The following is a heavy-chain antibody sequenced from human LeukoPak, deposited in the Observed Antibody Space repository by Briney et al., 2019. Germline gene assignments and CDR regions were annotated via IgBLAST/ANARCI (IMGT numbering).Heavy chain of an antibody. Sequence: SETLSLTCTVSGGSISSSSYYWGWIRQPPGKGLEWIGSIYYSGSTYYNPSLKSRVTISVDTSKNQFSLKLSSVTAADTAVYYCARHHELVLVGYWGQGTLVTVSS. CDR3: ARHHELVLVGY. D-gene: IGHD6-13*01. J-gene: IGHJ4*02. CDR2: IYYSGST. V-gene: IGHV4-39*01. CDR1: GGSISSSSYY.